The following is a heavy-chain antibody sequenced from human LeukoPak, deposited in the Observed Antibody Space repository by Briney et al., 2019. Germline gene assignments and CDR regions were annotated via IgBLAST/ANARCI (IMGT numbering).Heavy chain of an antibody. CDR2: IHRGGNT. J-gene: IGHJ4*02. Sequence: GGSLRLSCAASGFTVSGNYMGWVRQAPGKGLEWLSVIHRGGNTYYADSVKGRFTISRDSSKNTVFLQMDSLRAEDTAVYYCARDPGYGLGVDYGDYWGQGTLVTVSS. V-gene: IGHV3-66*01. CDR1: GFTVSGNY. D-gene: IGHD3-10*01. CDR3: ARDPGYGLGVDYGDY.